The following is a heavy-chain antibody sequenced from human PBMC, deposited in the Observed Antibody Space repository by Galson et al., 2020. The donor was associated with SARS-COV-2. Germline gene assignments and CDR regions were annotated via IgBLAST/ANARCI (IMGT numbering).Heavy chain of an antibody. CDR3: ARGGYYYPFDY. V-gene: IGHV4-61*01. J-gene: IGHJ4*02. CDR1: GGSVSSGSYY. D-gene: IGHD3-22*01. Sequence: SETLSLTCTVSGGSVSSGSYYWSWIRQPPGKGLEWIGYIYYSGSTNYNPSLKSRVTISVDTSKNQFSLKLSSVTAADTAVYYCARGGYYYPFDYWGQGTLVTVSS. CDR2: IYYSGST.